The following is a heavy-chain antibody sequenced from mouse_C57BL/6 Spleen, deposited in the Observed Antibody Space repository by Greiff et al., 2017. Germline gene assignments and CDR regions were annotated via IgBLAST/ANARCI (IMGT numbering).Heavy chain of an antibody. CDR3: TRDGLRRGDYAMDY. CDR1: GFTFSSYA. D-gene: IGHD2-4*01. V-gene: IGHV5-9-1*02. Sequence: EVMLVQSGEGLVKPGGSLKLSCAASGFTFSSYAMSWVRQTPEQRLEWVAYISSGGDYIYYADTVKGRFTISRDNARNTLYLQMSSLKSEDTAMYYCTRDGLRRGDYAMDYWGQGTSVTVSS. CDR2: ISSGGDYI. J-gene: IGHJ4*01.